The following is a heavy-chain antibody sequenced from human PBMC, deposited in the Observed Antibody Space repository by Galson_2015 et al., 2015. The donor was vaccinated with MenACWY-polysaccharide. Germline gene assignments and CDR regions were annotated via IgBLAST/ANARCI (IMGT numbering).Heavy chain of an antibody. D-gene: IGHD1-26*01. Sequence: LSLTCIVSGGSVSRGTYYWSWLRQPPGKGLEWIGYMSYSGRGNYNPSLRSRVTVSLDTSKNQFFLRLASVTAADTAMYHCAREPTFGGSFGWFDPWGQGTLVTVSS. CDR3: AREPTFGGSFGWFDP. CDR2: MSYSGRG. CDR1: GGSVSRGTYY. J-gene: IGHJ5*02. V-gene: IGHV4-61*01.